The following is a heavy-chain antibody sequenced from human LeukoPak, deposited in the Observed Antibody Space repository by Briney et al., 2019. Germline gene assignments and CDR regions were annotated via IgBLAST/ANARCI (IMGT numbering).Heavy chain of an antibody. V-gene: IGHV4-34*01. Sequence: PSETLSLTCTVSGGSISSYYWSWIRQPPGKGLEWIGEINHSGSTNYNPSLKSRVTISVDTSKNQFSLKLSSVTAADTAVYYCARRYCSSTSCYPFDYWGQGTLVTVSS. CDR1: GGSISSYY. J-gene: IGHJ4*02. CDR3: ARRYCSSTSCYPFDY. CDR2: INHSGST. D-gene: IGHD2-2*01.